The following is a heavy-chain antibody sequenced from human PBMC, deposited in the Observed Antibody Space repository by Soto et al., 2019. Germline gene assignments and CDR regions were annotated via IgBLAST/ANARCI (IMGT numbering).Heavy chain of an antibody. D-gene: IGHD3-22*01. J-gene: IGHJ4*02. V-gene: IGHV3-33*01. Sequence: QVQLVESGGGVVQPGRSLRLSCAASGFTFSSYGMHWVRQAPGKGLEWVAVIWYDGSNKYYADSVKGRFTISRDNSKNTLYLQMNSLRAEDTAVYYCARDSYYYDSSGYSFLDYWGQGTLVTVSS. CDR1: GFTFSSYG. CDR2: IWYDGSNK. CDR3: ARDSYYYDSSGYSFLDY.